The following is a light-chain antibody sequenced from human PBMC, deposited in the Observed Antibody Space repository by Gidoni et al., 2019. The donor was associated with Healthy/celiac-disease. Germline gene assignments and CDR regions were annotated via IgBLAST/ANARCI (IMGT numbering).Light chain of an antibody. J-gene: IGKJ1*01. CDR3: QQANSFPWT. CDR2: AKS. V-gene: IGKV1-12*01. CDR1: QGMSSW. Sequence: DIQMTQSPSSVPASVGDRVTITCRASQGMSSWLAWYQQKPGKDPKLLIYAKSSLQSGVPSRFSGNGSGTDFTLTISSLQPEDFATYYCQQANSFPWTFGQGTKVEIK.